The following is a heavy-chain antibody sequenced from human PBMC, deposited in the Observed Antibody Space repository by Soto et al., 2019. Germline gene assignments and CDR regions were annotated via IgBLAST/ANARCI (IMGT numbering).Heavy chain of an antibody. CDR2: IYTGGTI. J-gene: IGHJ4*02. CDR1: GFSVSSKY. CDR3: ARGCGGGSCYSDWDY. D-gene: IGHD2-15*01. V-gene: IGHV3-53*01. Sequence: EVQLVESGGGLVQPGGSLRLSCAASGFSVSSKYMSWVRQAPDKGLEWVSVIYTGGTIFYTYSVRGRFTISRNSSNNTLYLQMNSLRAEDTAVYYCARGCGGGSCYSDWDYWGQGTLVTVST.